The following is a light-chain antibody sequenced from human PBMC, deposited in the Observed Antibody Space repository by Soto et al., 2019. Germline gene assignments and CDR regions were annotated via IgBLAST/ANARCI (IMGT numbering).Light chain of an antibody. V-gene: IGKV3-15*01. Sequence: EIVMTQSPATLSVSPGERATLSCRASQSIDNDLALYQQKPGQAPRLLIYGASTRATGILVRFSGSGSGTLFTLTINSLQSEDLAVYYCQQYHRWPSLTFGRGTKVEIK. CDR2: GAS. CDR1: QSIDND. CDR3: QQYHRWPSLT. J-gene: IGKJ4*01.